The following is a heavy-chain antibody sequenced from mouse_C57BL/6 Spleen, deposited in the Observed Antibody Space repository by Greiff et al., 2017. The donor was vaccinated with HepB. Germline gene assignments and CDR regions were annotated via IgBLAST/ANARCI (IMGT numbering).Heavy chain of an antibody. CDR2: ISTYYSDA. D-gene: IGHD2-4*01. J-gene: IGHJ3*01. CDR3: ARWEIYYDYPWFAY. Sequence: QVQLKESGPELVRPGVSVKISCKGSGYTFTDYAMHWVKQSHAKSLEWIGVISTYYSDASYNQKFKDKATMTVDKSSSTAYMELARLTSEDSAVYYCARWEIYYDYPWFAYWGQGTLVTVSA. CDR1: GYTFTDYA. V-gene: IGHV1-67*01.